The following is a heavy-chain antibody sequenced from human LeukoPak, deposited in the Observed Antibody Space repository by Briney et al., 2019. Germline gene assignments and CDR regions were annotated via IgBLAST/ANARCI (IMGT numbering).Heavy chain of an antibody. V-gene: IGHV3-23*01. CDR3: ARRGGTSGWGAFDI. D-gene: IGHD2-2*01. CDR2: IDKSGDGA. Sequence: GGSLRLSCAASGFTFSSHAMNWVRQPPGKGLDWVSSIDKSGDGAFYADSVKGRFTVSRDNSKNTLYLQMNSLRREDTAVYYCARRGGTSGWGAFDIWGQGTMVTVSS. J-gene: IGHJ3*02. CDR1: GFTFSSHA.